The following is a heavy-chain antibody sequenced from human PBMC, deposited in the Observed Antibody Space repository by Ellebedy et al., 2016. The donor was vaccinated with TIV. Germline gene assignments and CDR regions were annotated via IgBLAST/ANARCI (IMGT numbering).Heavy chain of an antibody. CDR2: ISYDGSNK. J-gene: IGHJ3*02. CDR3: ARDQNTYYYDSSGKRNAFDI. D-gene: IGHD3-22*01. Sequence: GESLKISCAASGFTFSSYAMHWVRQAPGKGLEWVAVISYDGSNKYYADSVKGRFTISRDNSKNTLYLQMNSLRAEDTAVYYCARDQNTYYYDSSGKRNAFDIWGQGTMVTVSS. V-gene: IGHV3-30-3*01. CDR1: GFTFSSYA.